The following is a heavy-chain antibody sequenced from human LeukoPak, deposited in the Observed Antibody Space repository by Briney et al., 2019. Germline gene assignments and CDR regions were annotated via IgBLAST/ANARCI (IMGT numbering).Heavy chain of an antibody. CDR3: ARDWLRLGY. CDR2: ISSSGTVK. CDR1: GFTVSSYE. D-gene: IGHD5-12*01. J-gene: IGHJ4*02. V-gene: IGHV3-48*03. Sequence: PAGTLRLSCAASGFTVSSYEMNWVPQAPGKGLKWFSYISSSGTVKSYADSVKGRFTISRDNAKNSLHLQMNSLRAEDMAVYFCARDWLRLGYWGQGTLVTVSS.